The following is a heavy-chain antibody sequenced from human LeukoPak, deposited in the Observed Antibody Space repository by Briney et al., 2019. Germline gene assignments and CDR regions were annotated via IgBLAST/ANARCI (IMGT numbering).Heavy chain of an antibody. CDR1: GGSISSYY. CDR3: ARRSPYSTGWSSYFDY. CDR2: IYYSGST. J-gene: IGHJ4*02. D-gene: IGHD6-19*01. Sequence: SETLSLTCTVSGGSISSYYWSWIRQPPGKGLEWIGYIYYSGSTNYNPSLKSRVTISVDTSKNQFSLKLSSVTAADSAVYYCARRSPYSTGWSSYFDYWGQGALVTVSS. V-gene: IGHV4-59*12.